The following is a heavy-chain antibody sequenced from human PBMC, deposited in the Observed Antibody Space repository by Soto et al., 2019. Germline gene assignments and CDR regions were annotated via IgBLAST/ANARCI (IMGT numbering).Heavy chain of an antibody. D-gene: IGHD2-2*01. Sequence: XSVKVSCKTSGYSFSSYGLTLLRQAPGQRPEWMGWVSTNNANTNYAQKFQGRVTMTTDTSTTTTYMELRSLRSDDTAVYYCARETNKESSTYYSFADWGQGTLVTVSS. J-gene: IGHJ4*02. CDR1: GYSFSSYG. V-gene: IGHV1-18*01. CDR2: VSTNNANT. CDR3: ARETNKESSTYYSFAD.